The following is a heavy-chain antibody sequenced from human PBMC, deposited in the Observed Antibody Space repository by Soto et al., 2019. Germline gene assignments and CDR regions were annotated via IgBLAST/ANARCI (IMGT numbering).Heavy chain of an antibody. CDR3: ARDNGYSYGYTLDH. D-gene: IGHD5-18*01. CDR1: GGSSGGND. V-gene: IGHV4-59*01. Sequence: PSETLPLTCSVAGGSSGGNDWTCIRQPPGKGLEWIGYIYYSGSTNYNPSLKSRVTISVDTSKNQFSLKLSSVTAADTAVYYCARDNGYSYGYTLDHWGQGTLVTVSS. CDR2: IYYSGST. J-gene: IGHJ4*02.